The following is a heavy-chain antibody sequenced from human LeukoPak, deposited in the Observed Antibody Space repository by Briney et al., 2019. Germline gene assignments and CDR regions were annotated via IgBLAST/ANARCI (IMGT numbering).Heavy chain of an antibody. Sequence: ASVKVSCKASGYTFTGYYMHWVRQAPGQGLEWMGWINPNSGGTNYAQKFQGRVTMTRDTSISTAYMELSRLRSDDTAVYYCAREGGDIVVVPAADFDYWGQGTLVTVSS. CDR1: GYTFTGYY. CDR3: AREGGDIVVVPAADFDY. D-gene: IGHD2-2*01. V-gene: IGHV1-2*02. CDR2: INPNSGGT. J-gene: IGHJ4*02.